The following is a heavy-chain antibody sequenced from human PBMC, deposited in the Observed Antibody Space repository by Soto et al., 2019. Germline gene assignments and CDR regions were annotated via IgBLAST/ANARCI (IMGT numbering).Heavy chain of an antibody. J-gene: IGHJ4*02. CDR3: ARQDYSSGEDY. D-gene: IGHD6-19*01. V-gene: IGHV4-34*01. Sequence: PSETLSLTCAVYGGSFSGYYWSWIRPPPGKGLGWIGEITHSGSTNYNPSLQSRVTISVDTSKNQFSLKLSSVTAADTAVYYCARQDYSSGEDYWGQGTLVTVSS. CDR1: GGSFSGYY. CDR2: ITHSGST.